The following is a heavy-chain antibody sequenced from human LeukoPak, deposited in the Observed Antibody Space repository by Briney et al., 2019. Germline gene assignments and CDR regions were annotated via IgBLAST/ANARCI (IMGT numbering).Heavy chain of an antibody. CDR3: ARRDRGYSYGSSYYYYYYMDV. J-gene: IGHJ6*03. CDR1: GYTFTGYY. V-gene: IGHV1-2*02. D-gene: IGHD5-18*01. CDR2: INPNSGGT. Sequence: ASVKVSCKASGYTFTGYYMHWVRQAPGHGLEWMGWINPNSGGTNYAQKFQGRVTMTRDTSISTAYMELSRLRSDDTAVYYCARRDRGYSYGSSYYYYYYMDVWGKGTTVTVSS.